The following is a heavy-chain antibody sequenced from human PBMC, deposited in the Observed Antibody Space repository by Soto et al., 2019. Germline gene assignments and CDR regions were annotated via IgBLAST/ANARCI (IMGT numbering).Heavy chain of an antibody. Sequence: QVQLMQSGAEVKKPGSSVKVSCKASGGTISTNVISWVRQAPGQGLEWMGEIMPIFAAPNNAQKFQGRLTITADTSTTTVYMELSSLTSEDTAVYFCATGARDCSGGSCYPDDWGQGTLVSVS. V-gene: IGHV1-69*06. CDR1: GGTISTNV. J-gene: IGHJ4*02. D-gene: IGHD2-15*01. CDR2: IMPIFAAP. CDR3: ATGARDCSGGSCYPDD.